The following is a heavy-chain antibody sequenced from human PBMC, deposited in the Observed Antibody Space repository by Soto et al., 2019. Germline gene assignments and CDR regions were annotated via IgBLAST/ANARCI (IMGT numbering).Heavy chain of an antibody. CDR1: GGSVSSGSYY. Sequence: SETLSLTCAVYGGSVSSGSYYWSWIRQPPGKGLEWIGYIYYSGSTNYNPSLKSRVTISVDTSKNQFSLKLSSVTAADTAAYYCARVSPTEYCSSTSCYPGYYYYGMDVWGQGTTVTVSS. CDR2: IYYSGST. D-gene: IGHD2-2*01. J-gene: IGHJ6*02. CDR3: ARVSPTEYCSSTSCYPGYYYYGMDV. V-gene: IGHV4-61*01.